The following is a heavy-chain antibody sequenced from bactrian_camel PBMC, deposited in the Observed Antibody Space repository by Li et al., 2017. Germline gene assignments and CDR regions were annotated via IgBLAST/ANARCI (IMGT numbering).Heavy chain of an antibody. V-gene: IGHV3S1*01. CDR1: GDTSGTYG. D-gene: IGHD6*01. Sequence: HVQLVESGGVSVQAGGTLRLSCEVSGDTSGTYGMGWFRQAPGKEREGVAAVYRGAGNPSPVYADSVKGRFTISRDSAKNTVYLQMNNLQPEDTATYYCAEGRGSRGEHCYSLNYWGQGTQVTVS. J-gene: IGHJ4*01. CDR3: AEGRGSRGEHCYSLNY. CDR2: VYRGAGNPSP.